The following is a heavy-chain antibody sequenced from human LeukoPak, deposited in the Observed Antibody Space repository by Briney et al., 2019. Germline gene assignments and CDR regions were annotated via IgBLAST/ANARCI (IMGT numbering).Heavy chain of an antibody. CDR3: AKVAHYYGSGSYYEYYFDY. D-gene: IGHD3-10*01. V-gene: IGHV3-7*03. J-gene: IGHJ4*02. CDR2: IKQDGSEK. CDR1: GFTFSSYW. Sequence: GSLRLSCAASGFTFSSYWMSWVRQAPGKGLEWVANIKQDGSEKYYVDSVKGRFTISRDNSKNTLYLQMNSLRAEDMAVYYCAKVAHYYGSGSYYEYYFDYWGQGTLVTVSS.